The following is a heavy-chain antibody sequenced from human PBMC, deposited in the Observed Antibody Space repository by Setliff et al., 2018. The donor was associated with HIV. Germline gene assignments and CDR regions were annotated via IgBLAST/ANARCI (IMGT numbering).Heavy chain of an antibody. CDR2: IYYNGRT. CDR3: VRERRRSPLSYGLDV. CDR1: GGSISSGGYY. V-gene: IGHV4-31*03. J-gene: IGHJ6*02. Sequence: SETLSLACTVSGGSISSGGYYWNWIRQYPVKGLEWIGHIYYNGRTLFNPALGTRLNMSVDTSENQFSLHLNSVTAADTAVYYCVRERRRSPLSYGLDVWGQGTTVTVSS.